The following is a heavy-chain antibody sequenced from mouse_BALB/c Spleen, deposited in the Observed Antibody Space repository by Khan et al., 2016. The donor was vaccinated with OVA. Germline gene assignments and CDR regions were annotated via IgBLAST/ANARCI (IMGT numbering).Heavy chain of an antibody. CDR1: GYSITSGYG. CDR3: ARTARIKY. D-gene: IGHD1-2*01. V-gene: IGHV3-2*02. J-gene: IGHJ2*01. Sequence: EVQLQESGPGLVKPSQSLSLTCTVTGYSITSGYGWNWNRQLPGNKMEWMGYISYSGSTNYNPSLKRRISITRDTSKNQFFLQLNSVTTEDTATYYWARTARIKYWGQGTTLTVSS. CDR2: ISYSGST.